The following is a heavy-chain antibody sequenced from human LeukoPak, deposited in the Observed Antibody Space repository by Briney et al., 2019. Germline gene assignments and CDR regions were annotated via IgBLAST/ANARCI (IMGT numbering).Heavy chain of an antibody. J-gene: IGHJ4*02. Sequence: GGSLRLSCAASGCTFSSYGMSWVRQAPGKGLEWVSNIKQDGSEKYYVDSVKGRFHISRDNGKPSLHLQMPSLRAEDTAVFYCARVVGTAIDYWAQGTLLTVPS. CDR3: ARVVGTAIDY. D-gene: IGHD1-1*01. V-gene: IGHV3-7*01. CDR2: IKQDGSEK. CDR1: GCTFSSYG.